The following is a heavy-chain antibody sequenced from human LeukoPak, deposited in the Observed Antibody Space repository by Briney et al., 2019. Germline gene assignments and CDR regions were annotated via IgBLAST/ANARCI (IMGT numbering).Heavy chain of an antibody. CDR3: ARAVADKTFDY. CDR1: GGSISSYY. J-gene: IGHJ4*02. CDR2: LYNSGST. V-gene: IGHV4-59*08. Sequence: SETLSLTCTVSGGSISSYYWSWIRQPPGKGLEWIGHLYNSGSTNYNPSLQSRVTISVDTSKNQFSLRLRSVTAADTAVYYCARAVADKTFDYWGPGTLVTVSS.